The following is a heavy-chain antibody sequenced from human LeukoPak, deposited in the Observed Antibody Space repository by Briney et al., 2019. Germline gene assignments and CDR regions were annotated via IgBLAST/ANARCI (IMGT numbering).Heavy chain of an antibody. V-gene: IGHV4-39*01. CDR1: GGSISSSSYY. CDR3: ARQVSDYFYYYIDV. Sequence: PSETLSLTCSVSGGSISSSSYYWHWIRQPPGTGLEWVGSIYYSGTTYYNSSLKSRVTISEDTSKNRFSLMLTSVTAADTAVYYCARQVSDYFYYYIDVWGEGTTVIVSS. J-gene: IGHJ6*03. CDR2: IYYSGTT.